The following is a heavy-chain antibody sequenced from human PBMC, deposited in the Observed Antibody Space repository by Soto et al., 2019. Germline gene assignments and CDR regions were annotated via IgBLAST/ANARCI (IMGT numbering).Heavy chain of an antibody. Sequence: GGSLRLSCAASGFTFSSYAMSWVRQAPGKGLEWVSAISGSGGSTYYADSVKGWFTISRDNSKNSLYLQMNSLRAEDTAVYYCARDDYIWGSQQYYYYYMDVWGKGTTVTVSS. D-gene: IGHD3-16*01. V-gene: IGHV3-23*01. CDR1: GFTFSSYA. J-gene: IGHJ6*03. CDR2: ISGSGGST. CDR3: ARDDYIWGSQQYYYYYMDV.